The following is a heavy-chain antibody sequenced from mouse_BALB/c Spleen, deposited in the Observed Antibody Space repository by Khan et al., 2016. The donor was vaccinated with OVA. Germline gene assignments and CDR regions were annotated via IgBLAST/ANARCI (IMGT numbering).Heavy chain of an antibody. J-gene: IGHJ2*01. CDR2: IYPGISDT. V-gene: IGHV1-5*01. Sequence: EVQLQQSGTVLAGPGASVKMSCKASGYSFTSYWMHWVTQRPGQGLEWIGAIYPGISDTRYNQKFKGKAKLTTVTSASTAYMELSSLTNEDSAVYYCTRSYDSYYFDYWGQGTTLTVSS. CDR3: TRSYDSYYFDY. CDR1: GYSFTSYW. D-gene: IGHD2-4*01.